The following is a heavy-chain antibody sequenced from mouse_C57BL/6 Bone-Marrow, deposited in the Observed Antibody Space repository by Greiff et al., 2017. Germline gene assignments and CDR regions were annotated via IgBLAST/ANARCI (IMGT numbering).Heavy chain of an antibody. CDR1: GFNITDYY. V-gene: IGHV14-1*01. CDR3: TLVDNGSSYWYFDV. Sequence: VQLQQSGAELVRPGASVKLSCTASGFNITDYYMHWVKQRPEQGLEWIGRIDPEDGGTEYAPKFQGKATLTADQSSNTAYLPLSSLTSEDTAVYYCTLVDNGSSYWYFDVWGTGTTVTVSS. J-gene: IGHJ1*03. D-gene: IGHD1-1*01. CDR2: IDPEDGGT.